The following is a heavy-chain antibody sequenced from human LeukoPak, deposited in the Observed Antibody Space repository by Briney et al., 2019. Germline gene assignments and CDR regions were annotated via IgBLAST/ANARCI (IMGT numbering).Heavy chain of an antibody. CDR1: GGSFSGYY. CDR2: INHSGST. Sequence: SETLSLTCAVYGGSFSGYYWSWIRQPPGKGLEWIGEINHSGSTNYNPSPKSRVTISVDTSKNQFSLKLSSVTAADTAVYYCARIAGYSRVYYYYYYGMDVWGKGTTVTVSS. D-gene: IGHD6-13*01. V-gene: IGHV4-34*01. CDR3: ARIAGYSRVYYYYYYGMDV. J-gene: IGHJ6*04.